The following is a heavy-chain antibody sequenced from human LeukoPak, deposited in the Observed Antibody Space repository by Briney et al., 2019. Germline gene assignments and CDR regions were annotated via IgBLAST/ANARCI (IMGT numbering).Heavy chain of an antibody. V-gene: IGHV3-21*01. CDR1: GFTFSSYS. CDR3: ARGRSVAGATTLDY. CDR2: ISSSSSYI. Sequence: GGSLRLSCAASGFTFSSYSMHWVRQAPGKGLEWVSSISSSSSYIYYPDPVKGRFAISRDNAKNSLYLQINSLRAEDTAVYYCARGRSVAGATTLDYWGQGTLVTVSS. D-gene: IGHD1-26*01. J-gene: IGHJ4*02.